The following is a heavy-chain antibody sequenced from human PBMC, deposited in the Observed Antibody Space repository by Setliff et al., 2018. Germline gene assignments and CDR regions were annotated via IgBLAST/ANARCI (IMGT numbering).Heavy chain of an antibody. CDR1: GGSISRYH. CDR2: IQTSGTT. D-gene: IGHD2-15*01. V-gene: IGHV4-4*08. CDR3: ATTTFGRYCSGGNCYFGY. Sequence: SETLSLTCTVSGGSISRYHWSWIRQPPGKGLEWIGYIQTSGTTNYNPSLKSRVTISVDTSKNQFSLRLKSVTAADTAVYYCATTTFGRYCSGGNCYFGYWGQGTLVTVSS. J-gene: IGHJ4*02.